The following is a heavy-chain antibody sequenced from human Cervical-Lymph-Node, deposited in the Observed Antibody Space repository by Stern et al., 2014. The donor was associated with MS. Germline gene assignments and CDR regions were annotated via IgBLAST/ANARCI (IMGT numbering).Heavy chain of an antibody. CDR1: GFKFSIYW. J-gene: IGHJ4*02. CDR2: IYPGDPET. CDR3: ARQTTAWASDV. Sequence: EVQLLESGAELIRPGESLKISCKGSGFKFSIYWIAWVRQMPGKGLEWMGIIYPGDPETRYSPSFQGKVTMSADKSTSTAYLQWSSLNASDTAMYFCARQTTAWASDVWGQGTLVTVSS. D-gene: IGHD1-14*01. V-gene: IGHV5-51*01.